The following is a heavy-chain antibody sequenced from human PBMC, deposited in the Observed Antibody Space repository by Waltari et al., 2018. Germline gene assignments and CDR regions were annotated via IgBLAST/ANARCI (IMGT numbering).Heavy chain of an antibody. Sequence: QVQLVQSGAEVKKPGASVKVSCKASGYTFTSYAMHWVRQAPGQRLEWMGWINAGYGNTKYSQKFQGRVTITADKSTSTAYMERSSLRSEDTAVYYCAREGGRNWGQGTLVTVSS. CDR1: GYTFTSYA. D-gene: IGHD3-16*01. V-gene: IGHV1-3*01. J-gene: IGHJ4*02. CDR2: INAGYGNT. CDR3: AREGGRN.